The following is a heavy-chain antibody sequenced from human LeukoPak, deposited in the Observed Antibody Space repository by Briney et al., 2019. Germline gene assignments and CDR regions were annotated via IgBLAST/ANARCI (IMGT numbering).Heavy chain of an antibody. CDR1: GGSFSGYY. Sequence: PSETLSLTCAVYGGSFSGYYWSWIRQPPGKGLEWMGEINHSGSTNYNPSLKSRVTISVDTSKNQFSLKLSSVTAADTAVYYCARGIVVVPAASPTHFDYWGQGTLVTVSS. CDR3: ARGIVVVPAASPTHFDY. D-gene: IGHD2-2*01. V-gene: IGHV4-34*01. J-gene: IGHJ4*02. CDR2: INHSGST.